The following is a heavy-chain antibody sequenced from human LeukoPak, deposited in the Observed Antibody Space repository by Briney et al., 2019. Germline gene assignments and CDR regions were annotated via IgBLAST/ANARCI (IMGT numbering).Heavy chain of an antibody. D-gene: IGHD1-26*01. CDR1: GGPFSGYY. J-gene: IGHJ4*02. V-gene: IGHV4-34*01. CDR3: ARDSGSYGRHFDY. Sequence: SETLSLTCAVYGGPFSGYYWGWIRQPPGKGLEWIGEINHSGSTNYNPSLKSRVTMSVDTSKNQFSLKLTSVTAADTAVYYCARDSGSYGRHFDYWGQGTLVTVSS. CDR2: INHSGST.